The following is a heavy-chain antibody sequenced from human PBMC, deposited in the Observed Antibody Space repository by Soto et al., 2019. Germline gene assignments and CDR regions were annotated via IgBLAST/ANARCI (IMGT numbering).Heavy chain of an antibody. V-gene: IGHV1-69*13. CDR1: GGTFSSYA. CDR3: ARDGPLFSGSSYFDY. CDR2: IIPIFGTA. J-gene: IGHJ4*02. D-gene: IGHD1-26*01. Sequence: GASVKVSCKASGGTFSSYAISWVRQAPGQGLEWMGGIIPIFGTANYAQKFQGRVTITADESTSTAYMELSSLRSEDTAVYYCARDGPLFSGSSYFDYWGQGTLVTVSS.